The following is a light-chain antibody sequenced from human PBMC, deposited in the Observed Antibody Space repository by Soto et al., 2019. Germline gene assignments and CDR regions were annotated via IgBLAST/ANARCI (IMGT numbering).Light chain of an antibody. CDR1: QSLSTW. CDR2: KAS. V-gene: IGKV1-5*03. Sequence: DIPMTQSPSTLSASVGDRVTITCRASQSLSTWLAWYQQKPGKAPKLLIYKASSLDSGVPSRFSGSGSGTEFTLTISSLQPDDFATYYCQQYNGYPITFGQGTRLEIK. J-gene: IGKJ5*01. CDR3: QQYNGYPIT.